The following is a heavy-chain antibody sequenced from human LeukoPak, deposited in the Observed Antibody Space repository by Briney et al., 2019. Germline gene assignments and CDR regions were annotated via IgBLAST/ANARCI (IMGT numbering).Heavy chain of an antibody. J-gene: IGHJ4*01. CDR2: ISSGSEK. CDR3: ARDLELSAVYYFDS. V-gene: IGHV3-30*04. CDR1: GFTFSIFP. Sequence: GGSLRLSCEASGFTFSIFPMHWVRQAPGKGLEWVALISSGSEKYYADSVKGRFTISRDNSKNMLYLQMNSLRADDTAVYYCARDLELSAVYYFDSWGQEPWSSSPQ. D-gene: IGHD3-3*01.